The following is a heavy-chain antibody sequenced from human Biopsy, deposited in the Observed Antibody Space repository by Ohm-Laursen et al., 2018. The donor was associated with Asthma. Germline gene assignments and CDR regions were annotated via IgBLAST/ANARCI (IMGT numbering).Heavy chain of an antibody. D-gene: IGHD1-14*01. CDR2: ISYDGKFK. CDR1: GFNLNTYT. J-gene: IGHJ2*01. V-gene: IGHV3-30*04. Sequence: GQTLSLTCAASGFNLNTYTLSWVRPAPGQGLAWLSTISYDGKFKYFADSVKGRFTISRDYSKNTLYLQMNSLRLEDTGVYFCARDAGMNLAPGHWSFDLWGRGTLLTVSS. CDR3: ARDAGMNLAPGHWSFDL.